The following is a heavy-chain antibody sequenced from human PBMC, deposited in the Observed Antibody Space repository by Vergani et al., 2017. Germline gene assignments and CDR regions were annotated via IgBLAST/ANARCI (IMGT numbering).Heavy chain of an antibody. J-gene: IGHJ3*02. CDR1: GFTFSNAW. Sequence: EVQLVESGGGLVKPGGSLRLSCAASGFTFSNAWMSWVRQAPGKGLEWVGRIKSKTDGGPTDYAAPVKGRFTISRDDSKNTLYLQMNSLKTEDTAVYYCTTDIGLYQTYYDFWSGYEDAFDIWGQGTMVTVSS. D-gene: IGHD3-3*01. V-gene: IGHV3-15*01. CDR2: IKSKTDGGPT. CDR3: TTDIGLYQTYYDFWSGYEDAFDI.